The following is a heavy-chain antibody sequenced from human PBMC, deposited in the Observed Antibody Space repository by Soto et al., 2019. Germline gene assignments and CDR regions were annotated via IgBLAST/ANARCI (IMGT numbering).Heavy chain of an antibody. D-gene: IGHD6-19*01. CDR1: GYTFTSYD. CDR3: ARVGRGTSGYFDY. Sequence: QVQLVQSGAEVKKPGASVKVSCKASGYTFTSYDIHWVRQAPGQGLEWMGWMNPNTGNAASAQKFQGRVTMTRNTAIGTAYMQLSSLRSEDTAVYFCARVGRGTSGYFDYWGQGTLVTVSS. CDR2: MNPNTGNA. V-gene: IGHV1-8*01. J-gene: IGHJ4*02.